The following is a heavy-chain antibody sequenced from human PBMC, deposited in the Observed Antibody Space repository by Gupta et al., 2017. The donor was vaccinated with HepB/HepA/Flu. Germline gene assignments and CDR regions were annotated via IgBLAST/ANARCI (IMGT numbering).Heavy chain of an antibody. CDR2: TYPGDSDT. CDR3: ARQRRDGFISYYYYGLDV. J-gene: IGHJ6*02. CDR1: GYDFTYHW. V-gene: IGHV5-51*01. D-gene: IGHD5-24*01. Sequence: GYDFTYHWIGWVRQTPGKGLEWMGVTYPGDSDTKYSPSFQGKVTISVDKSISTAYLQWSSLRASDTAIYYCARQRRDGFISYYYYGLDVWGQGTPVTVSS.